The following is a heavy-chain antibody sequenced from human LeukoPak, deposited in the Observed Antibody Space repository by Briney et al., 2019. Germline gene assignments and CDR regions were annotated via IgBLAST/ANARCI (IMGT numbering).Heavy chain of an antibody. Sequence: ASVKVSCKASGYSFTGYYMHWVRRAPGQGLEWMGWISPNSGDTNYAQKFQGRVTMTRDTSISTAYMEVSGLRSDDTAVYYCARDGNLDYWGQGTLVTVSS. CDR1: GYSFTGYY. V-gene: IGHV1-2*02. CDR3: ARDGNLDY. J-gene: IGHJ4*02. CDR2: ISPNSGDT.